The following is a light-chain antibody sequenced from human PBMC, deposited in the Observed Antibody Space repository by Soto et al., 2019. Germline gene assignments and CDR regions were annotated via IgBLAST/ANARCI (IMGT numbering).Light chain of an antibody. CDR2: GAS. J-gene: IGKJ4*01. CDR1: QRVSSSY. CDR3: QQYGSQTGLP. V-gene: IGKV3-20*01. Sequence: EIVLTQSPGTLSLSQGERATLSCRASQRVSSSYLAWYKQKPGQAPRLLIYGASSMATGIPDRFSGSGSGADFTLTISRLEPEDFAVYYCQQYGSQTGLPFGGGTKVEIK.